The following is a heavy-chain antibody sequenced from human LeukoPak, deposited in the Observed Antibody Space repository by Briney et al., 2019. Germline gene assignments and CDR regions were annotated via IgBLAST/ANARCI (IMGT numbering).Heavy chain of an antibody. CDR3: ARRLAAAGSWRYFDL. CDR2: IYPGDSDT. Sequence: GESLKISCKGSGYSFTSYWIGWVRQMPGKGLEWMGIIYPGDSDTRYSPSFQGQVTISADKSISTAYLQWSSLKASDTAMYYCARRLAAAGSWRYFDLWGRGTLVTVSS. V-gene: IGHV5-51*01. CDR1: GYSFTSYW. J-gene: IGHJ2*01. D-gene: IGHD6-13*01.